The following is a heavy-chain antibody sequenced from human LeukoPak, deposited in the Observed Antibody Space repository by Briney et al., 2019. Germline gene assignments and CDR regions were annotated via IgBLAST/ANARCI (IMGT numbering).Heavy chain of an antibody. D-gene: IGHD6-13*01. CDR3: ARGLRYSSSWYLFKVGRYMDV. CDR2: MNPNSGNT. J-gene: IGHJ6*03. CDR1: GYTFTGYY. Sequence: ASVKVSCKASGYTFTGYYMHWVRQAPGQGLEWMGWMNPNSGNTGYAQKFQGRVTMTRNTSISTAYMELSSLRSEDTAVYYCARGLRYSSSWYLFKVGRYMDVWGKGTTVTISS. V-gene: IGHV1-8*02.